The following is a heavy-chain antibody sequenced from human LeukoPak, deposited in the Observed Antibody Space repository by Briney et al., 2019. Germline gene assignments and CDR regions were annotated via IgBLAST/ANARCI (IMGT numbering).Heavy chain of an antibody. V-gene: IGHV1-2*02. CDR1: GYTFTGYY. CDR2: INPNSGGT. J-gene: IGHJ4*02. CDR3: ARAQRDYDILTGYYAPYLDH. D-gene: IGHD3-9*01. Sequence: ASVKVSCKASGYTFTGYYMHWVRQAPGQGLEWMGWINPNSGGTTFAQKFQGRVTLTRDTSISTAYMDLSSLRSDDTAVYYCARAQRDYDILTGYYAPYLDHWGQGALVTVSS.